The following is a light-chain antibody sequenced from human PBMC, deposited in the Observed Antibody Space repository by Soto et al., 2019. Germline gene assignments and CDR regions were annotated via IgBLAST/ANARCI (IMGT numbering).Light chain of an antibody. V-gene: IGLV2-8*01. Sequence: QSVLTQPPSASGSPGQSVTISCTGTSGDIGGYDYVSWYQQHPGKAPKLMIYEVTKRPLGVPDRFSGSKSGNTASLTVSGLQAEDEADYYCAAWDDSLNGVVFGGGTKLTVL. J-gene: IGLJ2*01. CDR2: EVT. CDR3: AAWDDSLNGVV. CDR1: SGDIGGYDY.